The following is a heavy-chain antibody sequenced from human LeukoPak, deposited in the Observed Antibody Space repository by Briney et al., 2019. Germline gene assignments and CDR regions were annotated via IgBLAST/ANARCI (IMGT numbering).Heavy chain of an antibody. Sequence: SETLSLTCTVSGGSISSYYWSWIRQPPGKGLEWIGYIYYSGSTNYNPSLKSRVTISVDTSKNQFSLKLSSVTAADTAVYYCARVNKMTPPYYYYYMDVWGKGTTVTVSS. CDR3: ARVNKMTPPYYYYYMDV. CDR2: IYYSGST. D-gene: IGHD2-15*01. CDR1: GGSISSYY. V-gene: IGHV4-59*12. J-gene: IGHJ6*03.